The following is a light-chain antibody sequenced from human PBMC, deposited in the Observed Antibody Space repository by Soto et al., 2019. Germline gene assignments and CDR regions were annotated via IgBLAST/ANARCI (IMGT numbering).Light chain of an antibody. CDR1: QSINSW. Sequence: DIQMTQSLSPLSASVGDCVAITCRASQSINSWLAWYQQKPGKAPQILIYDASTLKSGVPSRFSASGSGTEFTPIISSLQPDDFATVDGQHYNIYPWTFGKGTEGDI. V-gene: IGKV1-5*01. CDR3: QHYNIYPWT. J-gene: IGKJ1*01. CDR2: DAS.